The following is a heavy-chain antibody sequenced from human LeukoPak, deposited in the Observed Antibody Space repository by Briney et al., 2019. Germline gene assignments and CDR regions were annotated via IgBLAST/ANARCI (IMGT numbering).Heavy chain of an antibody. CDR2: IYYSGST. D-gene: IGHD3-22*01. CDR3: ARHRYYYDSSGYYYQP. V-gene: IGHV4-59*01. J-gene: IGHJ5*02. Sequence: SSETLSLTCTVSGASISSYYWSWIRQPPGKGLEWIGYIYYSGSTNYNPSLKSQVTISVDTSKNQFSLRLSSVTAADTAVYYCARHRYYYDSSGYYYQPWGQGTLVTVSS. CDR1: GASISSYY.